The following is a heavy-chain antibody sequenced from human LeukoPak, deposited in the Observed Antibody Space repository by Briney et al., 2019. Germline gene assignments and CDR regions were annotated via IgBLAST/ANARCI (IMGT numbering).Heavy chain of an antibody. D-gene: IGHD3-10*01. Sequence: PSETLSLTCTVSGGSISSSSYYWGWIRQPPGKGLEWIGSIYYSGSTYYNPSLKSRVTISVDTSKNQFSLKLSSVTAADTAVYYCARHGLLWFGESTNDAFDIWGQGTMVTVSS. CDR1: GGSISSSSYY. CDR2: IYYSGST. J-gene: IGHJ3*02. CDR3: ARHGLLWFGESTNDAFDI. V-gene: IGHV4-39*01.